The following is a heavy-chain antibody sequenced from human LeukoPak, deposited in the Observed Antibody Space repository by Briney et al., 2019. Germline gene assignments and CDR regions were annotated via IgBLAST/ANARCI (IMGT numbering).Heavy chain of an antibody. D-gene: IGHD6-13*01. J-gene: IGHJ4*02. CDR2: ISYDGSNK. V-gene: IGHV3-30*04. CDR1: GFTFSSYA. Sequence: PGGSLRLSCGASGFTFSSYAMHWVRQAPGKGLEWVAVISYDGSNKYYADSVKGRFTISRDNSKNTLYLQMNSLRAEDTAVYYCARGEYSSSWLDYWGQGTLVTVSS. CDR3: ARGEYSSSWLDY.